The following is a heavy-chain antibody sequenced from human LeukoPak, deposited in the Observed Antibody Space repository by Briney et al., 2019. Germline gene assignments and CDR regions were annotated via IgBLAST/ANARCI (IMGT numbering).Heavy chain of an antibody. CDR2: IYSDGST. J-gene: IGHJ5*02. CDR3: ARAYDP. V-gene: IGHV3-53*01. Sequence: GGSLRLSCAASGFAVSSNYISWVRQAPGKGLEWVSVIYSDGSTFYADSVRGRFTISRDISKNTVYLQMNSLGAEDTAMYYCARAYDPWGQGTLVTVSS. CDR1: GFAVSSNY.